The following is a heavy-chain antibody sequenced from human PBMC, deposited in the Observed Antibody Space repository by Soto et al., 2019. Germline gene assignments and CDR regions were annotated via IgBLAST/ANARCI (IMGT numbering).Heavy chain of an antibody. CDR2: IDSSGEK. CDR1: GLSITDSEMG. J-gene: IGHJ5*02. Sequence: QVTLKESGPVLVKPTETLTLRCTVSGLSITDSEMGVSWIRQPPGQPLEWLAHIDSSGEKSYRTFLKSRLAISKDTSKSQIVLTMTNMDPADTATYYCARSHLAVAVSPGFDPWGQGIPVTVSS. V-gene: IGHV2-26*01. D-gene: IGHD6-19*01. CDR3: ARSHLAVAVSPGFDP.